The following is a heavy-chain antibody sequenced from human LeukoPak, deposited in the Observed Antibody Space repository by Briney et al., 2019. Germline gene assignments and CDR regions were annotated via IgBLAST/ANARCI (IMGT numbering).Heavy chain of an antibody. CDR3: AKAMVRGVIPPYYYYMDV. J-gene: IGHJ6*03. Sequence: GGSLRLSCAASGFTFSSYSMNWVRQAPGKGLEWVSSISSSSSYIYYADSVKGRFTISRDNAKNSLYLQMNSLRAEDTAVYYCAKAMVRGVIPPYYYYMDVWGKGTTVTVPS. CDR1: GFTFSSYS. D-gene: IGHD3-10*01. V-gene: IGHV3-21*01. CDR2: ISSSSSYI.